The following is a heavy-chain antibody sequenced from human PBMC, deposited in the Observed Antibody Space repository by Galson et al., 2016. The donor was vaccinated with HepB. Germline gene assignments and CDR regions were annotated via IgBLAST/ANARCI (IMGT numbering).Heavy chain of an antibody. CDR2: ISRSGDST. CDR1: GLTFSGFW. D-gene: IGHD2-2*01. J-gene: IGHJ6*04. V-gene: IGHV3-23*01. Sequence: SLRLSCAASGLTFSGFWMHWVRQAPGKGLEFVSSISRSGDSTDYADSVKGRFTISRDNSKNTLSLQMNSLTADDTAIYYCVQGSTAPAVWGKGTTVTVSS. CDR3: VQGSTAPAV.